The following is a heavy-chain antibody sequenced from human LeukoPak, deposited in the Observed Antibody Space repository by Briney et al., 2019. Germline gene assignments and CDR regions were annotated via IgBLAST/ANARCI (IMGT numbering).Heavy chain of an antibody. CDR3: ARGAGIAVAGTSWFDP. CDR1: GFTFDDYG. J-gene: IGHJ5*02. CDR2: INWNGGST. Sequence: GGSLRLSCAASGFTFDDYGMSWVRQAPGKGLEWVSGINWNGGSTGYADSVKGRFTISRDNAKNSLYLQMNSLRAEDTALYYCARGAGIAVAGTSWFDPWGQGTLVTVSS. D-gene: IGHD6-19*01. V-gene: IGHV3-20*04.